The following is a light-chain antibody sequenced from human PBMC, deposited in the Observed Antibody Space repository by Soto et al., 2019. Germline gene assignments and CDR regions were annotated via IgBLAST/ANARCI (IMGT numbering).Light chain of an antibody. V-gene: IGKV1-5*03. CDR1: QSISSW. J-gene: IGKJ1*01. CDR2: KAS. CDR3: QQYNSWWT. Sequence: IQMTQSPSTLSASVGDIVTITCRASQSISSWLAWYQQKPGKAPKLLIYKASSLESGVPSRFSGSGSGTEFTLTISSLQPDDFATYYCQQYNSWWTFGQGTKVDI.